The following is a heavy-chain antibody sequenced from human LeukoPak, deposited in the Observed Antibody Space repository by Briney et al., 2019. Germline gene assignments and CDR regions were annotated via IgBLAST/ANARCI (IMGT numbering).Heavy chain of an antibody. V-gene: IGHV3-23*01. CDR2: ISGSGGST. J-gene: IGHJ4*02. Sequence: PGGSLRLSCAAPGFTFSSYARSWVRQAPGRGLGWVSAISGSGGSTYYADSVKGRFTISRDNSKNTLYLQMNSLRAEDTAVYYCAKAYYYYDSSGYLFDYWGQGTLVTVSS. CDR1: GFTFSSYA. CDR3: AKAYYYYDSSGYLFDY. D-gene: IGHD3-22*01.